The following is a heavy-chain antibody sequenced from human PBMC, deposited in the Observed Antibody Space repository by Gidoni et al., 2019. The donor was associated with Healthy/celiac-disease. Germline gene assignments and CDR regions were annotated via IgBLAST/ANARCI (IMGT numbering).Heavy chain of an antibody. D-gene: IGHD3-22*01. CDR2: INAGNGNT. CDR1: GYTFTSYA. V-gene: IGHV1-3*01. Sequence: QVQLVQSGAEVKKPGASVKVSCKASGYTFTSYAMHWVRQAPGQRLEWMGWINAGNGNTKYSQKFQGRVTITRDTSASTAYMELSSLRSEDTAVYYCAREEMPRSMIVVENDAFDIWGQGTIVTVSS. J-gene: IGHJ3*02. CDR3: AREEMPRSMIVVENDAFDI.